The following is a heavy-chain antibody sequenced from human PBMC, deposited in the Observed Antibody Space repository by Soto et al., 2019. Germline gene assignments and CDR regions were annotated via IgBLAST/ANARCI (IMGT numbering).Heavy chain of an antibody. V-gene: IGHV3-21*04. D-gene: IGHD2-2*01. CDR1: GFTFSRVS. CDR2: ISSGSSDT. Sequence: PGGSLRLSCEASGFTFSRVSMNWVRQVPGKGLEWVASISSGSSDTWYADSVKGRFIISRDNSENTLYLQMNSLRAEDTAVYYCAKHSRETTTCCGEDWGQGTLVTVSS. CDR3: AKHSRETTTCCGED. J-gene: IGHJ4*02.